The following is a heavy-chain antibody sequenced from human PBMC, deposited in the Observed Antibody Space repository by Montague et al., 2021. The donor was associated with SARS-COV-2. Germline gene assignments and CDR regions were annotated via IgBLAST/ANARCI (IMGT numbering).Heavy chain of an antibody. J-gene: IGHJ4*02. D-gene: IGHD3-9*01. Sequence: SETLSLTCTVSGGSISSSSYYWGWIRQPPGKGLEWIGSIYYSGSTYYNPSLKSRVTISVDTSKNQFSLKLSSVTAADTAAYYCGRSRAERYLDWTMLDARVTPYCFDYWGQGTPVTVSS. CDR2: IYYSGST. CDR3: GRSRAERYLDWTMLDARVTPYCFDY. V-gene: IGHV4-39*01. CDR1: GGSISSSSYY.